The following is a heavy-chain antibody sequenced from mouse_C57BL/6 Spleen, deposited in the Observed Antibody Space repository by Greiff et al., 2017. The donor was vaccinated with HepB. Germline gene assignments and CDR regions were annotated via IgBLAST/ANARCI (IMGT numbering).Heavy chain of an antibody. D-gene: IGHD1-2*01. CDR2: IDPEDGDT. V-gene: IGHV14-1*01. Sequence: EVKLMESGAELVRPGASVKLSCTASGFNIKDYYMHWVKQRPEQGLEWIGRIDPEDGDTEYAPKFQGKATMTADTSSNTAYLQLSSLTSEDTAVYYCTTRITTASGGYWYFDVWGTGTTVTVSS. J-gene: IGHJ1*03. CDR1: GFNIKDYY. CDR3: TTRITTASGGYWYFDV.